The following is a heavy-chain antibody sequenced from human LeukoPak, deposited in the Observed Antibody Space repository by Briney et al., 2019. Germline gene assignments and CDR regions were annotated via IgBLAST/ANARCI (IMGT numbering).Heavy chain of an antibody. CDR2: ISYDGSNK. J-gene: IGHJ5*02. D-gene: IGHD1-1*01. CDR3: ARSVLVQDWRSWFDP. V-gene: IGHV3-30*03. CDR1: GFTFSSYG. Sequence: PGGSLRLSCAASGFTFSSYGMHWVRQAPGKGLEWVAVISYDGSNKYYADSVKGRFTISRDNSKNTLYLQMNSLRAEDTAVYYCARSVLVQDWRSWFDPWGQGTLVTVSS.